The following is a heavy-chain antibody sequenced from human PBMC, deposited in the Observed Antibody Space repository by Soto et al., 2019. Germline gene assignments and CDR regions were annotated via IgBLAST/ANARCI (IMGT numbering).Heavy chain of an antibody. J-gene: IGHJ5*02. Sequence: PSETLSLTCTVSGSSINYYYWSWIRQPPGRGLEWIGYITYSGNTNYNPSLKSRVSISLDTSRNQFSLMLSSVTAADTAVYYCARDRLGSGSYLAFDPWGQGTLVTVSS. D-gene: IGHD3-10*01. CDR2: ITYSGNT. CDR1: GSSINYYY. V-gene: IGHV4-59*01. CDR3: ARDRLGSGSYLAFDP.